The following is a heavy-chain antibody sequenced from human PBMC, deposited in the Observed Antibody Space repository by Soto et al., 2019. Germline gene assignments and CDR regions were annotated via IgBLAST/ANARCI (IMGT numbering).Heavy chain of an antibody. CDR3: ARPLPVAGFDY. CDR1: GFTFNDYA. V-gene: IGHV3-30-3*01. CDR2: ISYDGTNE. Sequence: QVQLVESGGGVVQPGRSLRLSCAASGFTFNDYAMHWVRQAPGKGLEWVAAISYDGTNEYYADSVKGRFTISRDTSKNMLSLQMNSLRPEDTAVYYCARPLPVAGFDYWGQGTLVTVSS. D-gene: IGHD6-19*01. J-gene: IGHJ4*02.